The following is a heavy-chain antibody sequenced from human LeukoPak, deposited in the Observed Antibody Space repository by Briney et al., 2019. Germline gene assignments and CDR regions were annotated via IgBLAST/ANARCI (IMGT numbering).Heavy chain of an antibody. CDR1: RFTFSNDA. CDR2: ISGSGRNT. J-gene: IGHJ4*02. Sequence: GGSLRLSCAASRFTFSNDAMNWVRQAPGKGLEWVSLISGSGRNTYYADSVKGRFTISRDNSKNTLYLQMNSLRAEDTAVYYCAKVYNTWYEDYWGQGTLVTVSS. CDR3: AKVYNTWYEDY. D-gene: IGHD6-13*01. V-gene: IGHV3-23*01.